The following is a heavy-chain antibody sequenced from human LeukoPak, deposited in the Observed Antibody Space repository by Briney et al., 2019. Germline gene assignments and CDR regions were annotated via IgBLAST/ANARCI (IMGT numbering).Heavy chain of an antibody. D-gene: IGHD3-22*01. CDR2: IKSTTDGGTT. CDR1: GFSFSTYD. J-gene: IGHJ4*02. V-gene: IGHV3-15*01. Sequence: PGGSLRLSCAASGFSFSTYDMHWVRQAPGKGLEWVGRIKSTTDGGTTDYAAPVQGRFTISRDDKRKVLYLQMSSPKIEDTAVYYCTTDGIDSDGYYPTYNFDYWGQGTLVTVSS. CDR3: TTDGIDSDGYYPTYNFDY.